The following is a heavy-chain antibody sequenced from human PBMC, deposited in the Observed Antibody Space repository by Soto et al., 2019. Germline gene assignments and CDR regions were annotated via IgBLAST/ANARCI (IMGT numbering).Heavy chain of an antibody. CDR3: AKGGSVVVPAALSWFDP. CDR1: GFTFSSYA. J-gene: IGHJ5*02. Sequence: PGGSLRLSCAASGFTFSSYAMSWVRQAPGKGLEWVSAISGSGGSTYYADSVKSRFTISRDNSKNTLYLQMNSLRAEDTAVYYCAKGGSVVVPAALSWFDPWGQGTLVTVSS. V-gene: IGHV3-23*01. D-gene: IGHD2-2*01. CDR2: ISGSGGST.